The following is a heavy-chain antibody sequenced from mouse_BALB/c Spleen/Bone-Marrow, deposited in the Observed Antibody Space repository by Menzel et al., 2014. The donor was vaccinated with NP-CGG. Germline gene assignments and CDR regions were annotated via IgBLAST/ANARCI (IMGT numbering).Heavy chain of an antibody. V-gene: IGHV1-54*01. J-gene: IGHJ4*01. CDR1: GYAFTNYW. CDR3: SREITRYAVDY. CDR2: ITPGSGGV. D-gene: IGHD2-4*01. Sequence: QVQLQQFGAELVRPGTSVKVSCKASGYAFTNYWIEGVNQRPDQGLEWLGVITPGSGGVNSNEKFKGKATLTADKSSSTAYIQLSSLTSDDSAVYFCSREITRYAVDYWGQGTSVTVSS.